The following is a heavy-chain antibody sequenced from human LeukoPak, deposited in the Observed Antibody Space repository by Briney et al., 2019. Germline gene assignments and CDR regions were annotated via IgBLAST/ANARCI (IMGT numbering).Heavy chain of an antibody. CDR2: ISYDGSNK. V-gene: IGHV3-30-3*01. Sequence: PGGSLRLSCAASGFTISSYAMHWVRQAPGKGLEWVAVISYDGSNKYYADSVKGRFTISRDNSKNTLYLQMNSLRAEDTAVYYCAQRATDYWGQGTLVTVSS. CDR1: GFTISSYA. CDR3: AQRATDY. D-gene: IGHD2-2*01. J-gene: IGHJ4*02.